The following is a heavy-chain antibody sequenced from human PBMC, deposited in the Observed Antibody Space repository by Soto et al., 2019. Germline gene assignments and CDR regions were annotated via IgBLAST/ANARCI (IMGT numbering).Heavy chain of an antibody. V-gene: IGHV1-58*01. J-gene: IGHJ6*02. CDR3: AAGDYSGWYNDYYYGMDV. CDR2: IVVGSGNT. Sequence: ASVKVSCKASGFTFTSSAVQWVRQARGQRLEWIGWIVVGSGNTNYAQKFQERVTITRDMSTSTAYMELSSLRSEDTAVYYCAAGDYSGWYNDYYYGMDVWGQGTTVTVSS. D-gene: IGHD6-19*01. CDR1: GFTFTSSA.